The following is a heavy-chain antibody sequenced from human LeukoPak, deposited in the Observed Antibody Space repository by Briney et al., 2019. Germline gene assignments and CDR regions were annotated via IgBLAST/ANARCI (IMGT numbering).Heavy chain of an antibody. J-gene: IGHJ4*02. V-gene: IGHV4-39*01. CDR1: GGSISSSSYY. D-gene: IGHD5-24*01. CDR3: ARHVRDGYGEYYFDY. Sequence: SETLSLTCTVSGGSISSSSYYWGWVRQPPGKGLEWIGSIYYSGSTYYNPSLKSRVTIYVDTSKNQFSLKLSSVTPADMAVYYCARHVRDGYGEYYFDYWGQGTLVTVSS. CDR2: IYYSGST.